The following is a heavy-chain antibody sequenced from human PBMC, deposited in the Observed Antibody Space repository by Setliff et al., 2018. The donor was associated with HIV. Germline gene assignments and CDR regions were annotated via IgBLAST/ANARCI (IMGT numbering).Heavy chain of an antibody. V-gene: IGHV4-59*08. CDR3: ANSLLRGSRYAFDI. D-gene: IGHD3-10*01. CDR1: GGSISSYY. Sequence: SETLSLTCTVSGGSISSYYWSWIRLPPGKGLEWIGYIYYSGSTNYNPSLKSRVTISVDTSRNQFSLKLSSVTAADTAVYYYANSLLRGSRYAFDIWGQGTMVTVSS. J-gene: IGHJ3*02. CDR2: IYYSGST.